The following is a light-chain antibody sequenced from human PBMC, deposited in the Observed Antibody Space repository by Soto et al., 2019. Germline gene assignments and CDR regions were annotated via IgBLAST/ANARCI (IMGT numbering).Light chain of an antibody. CDR2: DAS. CDR1: QSISAW. V-gene: IGKV1-5*01. CDR3: QQYNSYSWT. Sequence: DIQMTQSPSTLSASVGDRVTITCRASQSISAWLAWFQQKPGKAPKLLIYDASSLKSGVPSRFIGSGSGTDFTLTISSLQPDDFATYYCQQYNSYSWTFGQGTKVDIK. J-gene: IGKJ1*01.